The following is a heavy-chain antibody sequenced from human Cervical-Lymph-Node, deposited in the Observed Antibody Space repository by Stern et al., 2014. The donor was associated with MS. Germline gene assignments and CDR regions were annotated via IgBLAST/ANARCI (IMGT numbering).Heavy chain of an antibody. CDR2: ISYDGISK. CDR1: GFTFKNHG. D-gene: IGHD6-13*01. V-gene: IGHV3-30*18. CDR3: AKDGAAATRAYYLDH. Sequence: MQLVESGGGVVQPGGSLRLSCAASGFTFKNHGMHWVRQAPGKGLEWVAVISYDGISKYYADSVKGRVAISRDDSKNTVYLQMNSLKVEDTAVYYCAKDGAAATRAYYLDHWGQGTLVTVSS. J-gene: IGHJ4*02.